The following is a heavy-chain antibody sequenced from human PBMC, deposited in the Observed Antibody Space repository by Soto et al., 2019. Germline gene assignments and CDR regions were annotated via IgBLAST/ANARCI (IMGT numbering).Heavy chain of an antibody. CDR1: GGTFSDYA. J-gene: IGHJ4*02. Sequence: QVQVVQSGAEVKKPGSSVKVSCKASGGTFSDYAISWVXQAPGQGLEWMGGIIPLTETPVYAQTVQGRLTISADEVXXXXXXXXXXXXXXXXXXXXXXXXTXXXWSCDFWGQGTLVTVSS. CDR2: IIPLTETP. V-gene: IGHV1-69*01. CDR3: XXXTXXXWSCDF.